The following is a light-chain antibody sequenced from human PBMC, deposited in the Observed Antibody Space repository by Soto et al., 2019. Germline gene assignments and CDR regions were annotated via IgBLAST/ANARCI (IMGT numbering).Light chain of an antibody. CDR2: AAS. CDR1: QGLSSD. J-gene: IGKJ5*01. CDR3: QQLNSYPLT. Sequence: DIQLTQSPSFLSASVGDRVTITCRASQGLSSDLAWYQQKPGKAPKLLIYAASTLQSGVPSRFSGSGSGTEFTLPISSLQPEDFATYYCQQLNSYPLTFGQGTRLEIK. V-gene: IGKV1-9*01.